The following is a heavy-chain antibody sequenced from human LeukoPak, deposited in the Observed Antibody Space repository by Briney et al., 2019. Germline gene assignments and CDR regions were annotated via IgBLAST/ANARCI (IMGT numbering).Heavy chain of an antibody. J-gene: IGHJ3*02. CDR2: INAGNGNT. CDR3: ARGYCSGGSCYHAFDI. V-gene: IGHV1-3*03. D-gene: IGHD2-15*01. Sequence: ASVKVSCKASGYTFTSYAMHWVRQAPGQRLEWMGWINAGNGNTKYSQEFQGRVTITRDISASTAYMELSSLRSEDMAVYYCARGYCSGGSCYHAFDIWGQGTMVTVSS. CDR1: GYTFTSYA.